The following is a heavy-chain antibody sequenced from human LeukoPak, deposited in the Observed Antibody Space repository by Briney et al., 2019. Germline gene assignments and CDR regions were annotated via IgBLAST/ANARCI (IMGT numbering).Heavy chain of an antibody. D-gene: IGHD6-13*01. J-gene: IGHJ4*02. CDR3: ARTIAAAGGNDY. V-gene: IGHV1-69*13. Sequence: ASVKVSCKASGGTFSSYAISWVRQAPGQGLEWMGGIIPIFGTANYAQKFQGRVTITADESTSTAYMELSSLRSKDTAVYYCARTIAAAGGNDYWGQGTLVTVSS. CDR2: IIPIFGTA. CDR1: GGTFSSYA.